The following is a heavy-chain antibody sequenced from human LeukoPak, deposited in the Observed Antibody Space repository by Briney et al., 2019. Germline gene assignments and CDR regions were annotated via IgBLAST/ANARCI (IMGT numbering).Heavy chain of an antibody. CDR3: ARAQYRSGGSCYYDY. V-gene: IGHV1-69*04. CDR2: IIPIFGIA. CDR1: GGTFSSYA. D-gene: IGHD2-15*01. J-gene: IGHJ4*02. Sequence: SVKVFCKASGGTFSSYAISWVRQAPGQGLEWMGRIIPIFGIANYAQKFQGRVTITADKSTSTAYMELSSLRSEDTAVYYCARAQYRSGGSCYYDYWGQGTLVTVSS.